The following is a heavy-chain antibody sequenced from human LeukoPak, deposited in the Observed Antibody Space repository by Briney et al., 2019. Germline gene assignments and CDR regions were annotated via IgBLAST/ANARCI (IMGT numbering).Heavy chain of an antibody. J-gene: IGHJ4*02. CDR2: ITGGGSGI. Sequence: GGSLRLSCAASGFTFSNYAMRWVRQAPGKGLEWVSAITGGGSGIYYADSMKSRFTISRDNSKNTLYLQINSLRAEDTAVYYCAKWGDYDVLTGYYVSDYWGQGTLVTVSS. CDR1: GFTFSNYA. CDR3: AKWGDYDVLTGYYVSDY. D-gene: IGHD3-9*01. V-gene: IGHV3-23*01.